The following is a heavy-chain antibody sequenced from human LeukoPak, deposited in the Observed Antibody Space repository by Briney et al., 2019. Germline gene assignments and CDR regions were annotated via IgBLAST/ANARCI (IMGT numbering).Heavy chain of an antibody. Sequence: PGGSLRLSCAASGFTFSSYGMHWVRQAPGKGLEWVAVIWYDGSNKYYADSVKGRFTISRDNSKNTLYLQMNSLRAEDTAVYYCARDLLLGSSGYYREIDYWGQGTLVTVSS. J-gene: IGHJ4*02. D-gene: IGHD3-22*01. V-gene: IGHV3-33*01. CDR3: ARDLLLGSSGYYREIDY. CDR2: IWYDGSNK. CDR1: GFTFSSYG.